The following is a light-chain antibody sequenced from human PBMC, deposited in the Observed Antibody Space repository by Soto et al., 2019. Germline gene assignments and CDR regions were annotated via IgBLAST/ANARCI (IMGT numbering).Light chain of an antibody. CDR1: SSDVGSYNL. CDR2: EVN. CDR3: CSYAGSSTLK. Sequence: QSALTQPASVSGSPGQSITISCTGTSSDVGSYNLVSWYQQYSGKAPKLLIYEVNKRPSGVSTRFSGSKSGNTASLTISGLQAEDEADYYCCSYAGSSTLKFGGGTKLTVL. J-gene: IGLJ2*01. V-gene: IGLV2-23*02.